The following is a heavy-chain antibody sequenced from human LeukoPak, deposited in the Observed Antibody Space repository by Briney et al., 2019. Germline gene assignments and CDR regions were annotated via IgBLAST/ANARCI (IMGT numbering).Heavy chain of an antibody. CDR2: INPNSGGT. D-gene: IGHD3-22*01. J-gene: IGHJ4*02. CDR3: ARAAPYYYDSSGYQTLDY. Sequence: ASVKVSCKASRYTFTGYYMHWVRQAPGQGLEWMGWINPNSGGTNYAQKFQGRVTMTRDTSISTAYMELSRLRSDDTAVYYCARAAPYYYDSSGYQTLDYWGQGTLVTVSS. CDR1: RYTFTGYY. V-gene: IGHV1-2*02.